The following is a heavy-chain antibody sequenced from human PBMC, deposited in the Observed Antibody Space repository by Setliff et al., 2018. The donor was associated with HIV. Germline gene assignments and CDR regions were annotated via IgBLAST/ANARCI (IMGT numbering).Heavy chain of an antibody. V-gene: IGHV4-39*01. CDR3: ASRYCTNGVCYRRFYGPGSPLEAFDI. D-gene: IGHD2-8*01. Sequence: KPSETLSLTCTVSGGSISSSSYYWGWIRQPPGKGLEWIGSIYYSGSTYYNPSLKSRVTISVDTSKNQFSLKLSSVTAADTAVYYCASRYCTNGVCYRRFYGPGSPLEAFDIWGQGTMVTVSS. CDR1: GGSISSSSYY. J-gene: IGHJ3*02. CDR2: IYYSGST.